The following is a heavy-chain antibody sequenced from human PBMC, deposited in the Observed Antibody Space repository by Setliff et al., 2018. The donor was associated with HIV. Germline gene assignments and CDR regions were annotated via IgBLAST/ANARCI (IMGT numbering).Heavy chain of an antibody. CDR3: ARDRYTWNYGKNYMDV. Sequence: PSETLSLTCAVYGGSFSGYYWSWIRQPPGKGLEWIGEINHSGSTNYHPSLKSRVTISVDTSKNQFSLKLSSVTAADTAAYYCARDRYTWNYGKNYMDVWGKGTTVTVSS. CDR2: INHSGST. D-gene: IGHD1-7*01. J-gene: IGHJ6*03. CDR1: GGSFSGYY. V-gene: IGHV4-34*01.